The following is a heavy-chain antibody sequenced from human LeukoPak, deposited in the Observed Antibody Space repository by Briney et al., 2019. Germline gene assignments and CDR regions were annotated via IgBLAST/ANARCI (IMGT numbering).Heavy chain of an antibody. D-gene: IGHD3-22*01. CDR3: AKETYYYDSSGSDFDY. Sequence: GGSLRLSCAASGFTFSSYGMHWVRQAPGKGLEWVAVISYDGSNKYYADSVKGRFTISRDNSKNTLYLQTNSLRAEDTAVYYCAKETYYYDSSGSDFDYWGQGTLVTVSS. J-gene: IGHJ4*02. V-gene: IGHV3-30*18. CDR1: GFTFSSYG. CDR2: ISYDGSNK.